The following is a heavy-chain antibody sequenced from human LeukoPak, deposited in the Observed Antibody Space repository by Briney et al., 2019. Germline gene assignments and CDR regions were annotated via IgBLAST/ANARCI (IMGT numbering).Heavy chain of an antibody. CDR1: GFTFSSYG. CDR2: ISGSAHDV. CDR3: SRDPRHNDY. V-gene: IGHV3-21*04. Sequence: GGSLRLSCAASGFTFSSYGMHWVRQAPGKGLELLSYISGSAHDVNYIDSVRGRFTISRDNAKNSLYLHMNSLTVEDTAVYYCSRDPRHNDYWGQGTLVTVSS. J-gene: IGHJ4*02.